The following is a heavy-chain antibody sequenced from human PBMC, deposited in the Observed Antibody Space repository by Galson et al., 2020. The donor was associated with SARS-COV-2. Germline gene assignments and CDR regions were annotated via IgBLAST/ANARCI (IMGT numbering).Heavy chain of an antibody. Sequence: GESLKISCTGSGFTFGDYAMSWVRQAPGKGLEWVGFIRGKAYGGTTEYAASVKGRFTISRDDSKSIAYLQMNSLKIEDTAVYYCTRTEEYSDSSGYHYVHYYYMDVWGKGTTVTVSS. CDR1: GFTFGDYA. CDR2: IRGKAYGGTT. CDR3: TRTEEYSDSSGYHYVHYYYMDV. J-gene: IGHJ6*03. V-gene: IGHV3-49*04. D-gene: IGHD3-22*01.